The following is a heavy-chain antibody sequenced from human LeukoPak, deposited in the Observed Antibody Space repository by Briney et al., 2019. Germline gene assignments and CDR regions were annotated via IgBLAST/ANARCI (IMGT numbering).Heavy chain of an antibody. CDR3: ARVAISGVRINWFDP. Sequence: AGGSLRLSCAASGFTFSSYAMSWVRQAPGKGLEWFSAISGSGGSTYYADSVKGRFTISRDNSKNTLYLQMNSLRAEDTAVYYCARVAISGVRINWFDPWGQGTLVTVSS. CDR1: GFTFSSYA. J-gene: IGHJ5*02. CDR2: ISGSGGST. V-gene: IGHV3-23*01. D-gene: IGHD2-8*02.